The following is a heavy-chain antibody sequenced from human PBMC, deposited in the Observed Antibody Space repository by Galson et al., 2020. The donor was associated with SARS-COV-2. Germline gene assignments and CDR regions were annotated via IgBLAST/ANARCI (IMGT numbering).Heavy chain of an antibody. CDR3: ARGDTTLYDYVWGSDY. V-gene: IGHV1-2*02. CDR1: GYTFTGYY. Sequence: ASVKVSCKASGYTFTGYYMHWVRQAPGQGLEWMGWINPNSGGTNYAQKFQGRVTMTRDTSISTAYMELSRLRSDDTAVYYCARGDTTLYDYVWGSDYWGQGTLVTVSS. CDR2: INPNSGGT. J-gene: IGHJ4*02. D-gene: IGHD3-16*01.